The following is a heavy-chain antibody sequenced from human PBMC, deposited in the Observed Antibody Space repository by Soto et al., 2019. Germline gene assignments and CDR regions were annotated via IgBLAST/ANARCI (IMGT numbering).Heavy chain of an antibody. V-gene: IGHV3-7*01. Sequence: EVQLVESGGGLVQPGGSLRLSCAASGFTFSSYWMGWFRQAPGKGLEWVANIRQDGNEKYYVDSVKGRFTISRDNAKNSLFLQMNSLSAEDTAVYYCAKTAAAGVDYWGQGTLVTVSS. D-gene: IGHD6-13*01. CDR2: IRQDGNEK. CDR3: AKTAAAGVDY. CDR1: GFTFSSYW. J-gene: IGHJ4*02.